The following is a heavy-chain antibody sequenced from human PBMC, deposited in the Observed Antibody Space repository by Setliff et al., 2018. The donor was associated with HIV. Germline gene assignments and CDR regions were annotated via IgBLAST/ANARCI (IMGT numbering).Heavy chain of an antibody. J-gene: IGHJ5*02. CDR2: IYYRGSA. Sequence: PSETLSLTCSVSGGSISTTNYYWGWVRQPPGKGLEWIGIIYYRGSAYYDLSLKSRVTLSVDTSKNSFSLNLTSVTAADTAVYFCARARGPPLPVLDLWGQGTLVTSPQ. CDR3: ARARGPPLPVLDL. V-gene: IGHV4-39*07. CDR1: GGSISTTNYY. D-gene: IGHD3-10*01.